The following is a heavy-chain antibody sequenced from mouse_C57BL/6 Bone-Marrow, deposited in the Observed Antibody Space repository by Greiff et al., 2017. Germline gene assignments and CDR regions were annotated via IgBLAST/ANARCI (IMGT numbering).Heavy chain of an antibody. J-gene: IGHJ2*01. Sequence: VQLQQSGADLARPGASVKLSCEASGYTFTSYGINWVRQRTGQGLEWIGEIYPRSGNTYYTEKVKGQATLSADKSSSTAYLEISSLTSEDSAVYFCARARVYGDSNPNWFDDRGKGTTLTVSP. D-gene: IGHD2-5*01. CDR2: IYPRSGNT. V-gene: IGHV1-81*01. CDR1: GYTFTSYG. CDR3: ARARVYGDSNPNWFDD.